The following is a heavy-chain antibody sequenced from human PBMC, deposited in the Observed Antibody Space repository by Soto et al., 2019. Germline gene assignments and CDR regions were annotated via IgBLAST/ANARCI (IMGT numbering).Heavy chain of an antibody. CDR2: ILPMLGTP. J-gene: IGHJ6*02. CDR3: ATDDDMAAPTNYHYYAMDV. D-gene: IGHD3-16*01. V-gene: IGHV1-69*01. Sequence: QVQLVQSGAEVKKPGSSVTVSCKASGGTFSNFAISWVRQAPGQGLEWMGGILPMLGTPNYAHKFQARVTIAAAESTISVYMELSSLTSEDTAVYYCATDDDMAAPTNYHYYAMDVWGQGSTVTVSS. CDR1: GGTFSNFA.